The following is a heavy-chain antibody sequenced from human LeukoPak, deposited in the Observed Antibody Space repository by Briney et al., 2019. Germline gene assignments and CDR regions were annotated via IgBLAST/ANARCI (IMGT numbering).Heavy chain of an antibody. V-gene: IGHV3-11*01. CDR3: AREGGMNAFDM. Sequence: GGSLRLSCAASGFSFRDYYMSWIRQSPGKGLEWISYISTSSSTIYYADPVKGRFTISRDNAKNSLYLQMNSLRAEDTAVYYCAREGGMNAFDMWGQGTMVIVSS. CDR2: ISTSSSTI. CDR1: GFSFRDYY. J-gene: IGHJ3*02.